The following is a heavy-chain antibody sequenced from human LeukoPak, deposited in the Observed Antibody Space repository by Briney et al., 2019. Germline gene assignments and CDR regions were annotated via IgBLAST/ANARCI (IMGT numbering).Heavy chain of an antibody. CDR1: GFTFSSYS. D-gene: IGHD3-16*01. V-gene: IGHV3-48*02. CDR2: ISSSSSTI. CDR3: ARGERTIIYYYYGMDV. J-gene: IGHJ6*02. Sequence: GGSLRLSCAASGFTFSSYSMNWVRQAPGKGLGWVSYISSSSSTIYYADSVKGRFTISRDNAKNSLYLQMNSLRDEDTAVYYCARGERTIIYYYYGMDVWGQGTTVTVSS.